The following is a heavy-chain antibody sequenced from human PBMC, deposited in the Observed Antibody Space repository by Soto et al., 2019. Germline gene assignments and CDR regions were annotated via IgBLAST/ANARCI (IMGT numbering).Heavy chain of an antibody. CDR3: AGARGAMLATSRKYYFES. V-gene: IGHV4-31*03. D-gene: IGHD3-10*02. CDR2: IHYSGTI. CDR1: GGSISNGGFY. J-gene: IGHJ4*02. Sequence: SETLSLTCTVSGGSISNGGFYWSWIRQHPHPGKGLEWIGHIHYSGTIYFNPSLKSRVTISIDTSKNQFSLKLTSVTAADTAVYYCAGARGAMLATSRKYYFESWGQGTLVTVSS.